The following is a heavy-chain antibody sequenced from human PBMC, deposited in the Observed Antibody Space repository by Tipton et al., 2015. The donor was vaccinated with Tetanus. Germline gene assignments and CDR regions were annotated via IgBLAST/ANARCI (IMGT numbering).Heavy chain of an antibody. V-gene: IGHV3-30-3*01. CDR2: MSYDGTNE. D-gene: IGHD6-19*01. CDR1: RFTFSNYA. J-gene: IGHJ6*03. CDR3: AKEGSEWLSSRLSYYYYMDV. Sequence: SLRLSCVGSRFTFSNYAFTWVRQTPGKGLEGVAIMSYDGTNEYYADSVKGRFTISRDNSKNTLYLQMNSLRAEDTAVYYCAKEGSEWLSSRLSYYYYMDVWGKGTTVTVSS.